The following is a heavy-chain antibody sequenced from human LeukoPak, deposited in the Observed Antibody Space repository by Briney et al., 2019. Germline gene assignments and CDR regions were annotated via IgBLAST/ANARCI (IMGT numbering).Heavy chain of an antibody. Sequence: GGSLRLSCASSGFTLSNYAMSWVRQAPGKGLEWVSAISGSDGSTNYADSVKGRFTISRDNSKNTLYLQMNSLRAEDTAVYYCAKALGRYFDWSPPDYWGQGTLVTVSS. V-gene: IGHV3-23*01. CDR2: ISGSDGST. J-gene: IGHJ4*02. D-gene: IGHD3-9*01. CDR3: AKALGRYFDWSPPDY. CDR1: GFTLSNYA.